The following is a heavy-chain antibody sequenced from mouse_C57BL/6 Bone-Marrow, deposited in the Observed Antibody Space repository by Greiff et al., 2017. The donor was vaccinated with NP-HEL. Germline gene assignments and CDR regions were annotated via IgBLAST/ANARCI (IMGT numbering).Heavy chain of an antibody. J-gene: IGHJ1*03. CDR3: GGLPDD. CDR1: GFSFNTYA. D-gene: IGHD3-1*01. Sequence: EVNVVESGGGLVQPKGSLKLSCAASGFSFNTYAMNWVRHAPGKGLEWVARIRSKSNNYATYYADSVKDRFTISRDDSESMLYLQMNNLKADDKAMYYGGGLPDDWGKGTTVTVSS. CDR2: IRSKSNNYAT. V-gene: IGHV10-1*01.